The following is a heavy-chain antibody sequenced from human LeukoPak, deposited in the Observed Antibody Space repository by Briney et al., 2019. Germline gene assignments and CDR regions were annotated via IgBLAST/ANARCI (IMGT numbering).Heavy chain of an antibody. CDR2: IIPILGIA. Sequence: SVKVSCKASGGTFSSYAISWVRQAPGQGLEWMGRIIPILGIANYAQKFQGRVTITADKSTSTAYMELSSLRSEDTAVYYCASLDSSSSGNYWGQGTLVTVSS. CDR3: ASLDSSSSGNY. CDR1: GGTFSSYA. V-gene: IGHV1-69*04. J-gene: IGHJ4*02. D-gene: IGHD6-6*01.